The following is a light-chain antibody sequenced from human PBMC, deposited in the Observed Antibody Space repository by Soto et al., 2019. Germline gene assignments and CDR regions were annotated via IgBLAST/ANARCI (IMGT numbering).Light chain of an antibody. CDR1: QSVGSN. CDR3: EQYNNWPPDRT. J-gene: IGKJ1*01. Sequence: EIVMTQSPATLSVSPGERATLSCRASQSVGSNLAWYQQKPGQAPRLLIYGASTRATGIPARFSGSGSGTEFPLTISSLQSDDFAIYCCEQYNNWPPDRTFGQGTKVEVK. V-gene: IGKV3-15*01. CDR2: GAS.